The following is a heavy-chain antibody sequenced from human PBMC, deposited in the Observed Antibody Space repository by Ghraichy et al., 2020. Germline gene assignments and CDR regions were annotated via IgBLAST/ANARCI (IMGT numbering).Heavy chain of an antibody. V-gene: IGHV4-59*01. Sequence: SETLSLTCTVSGGSISTYYWSWIRQPPGKGLEWIGYFYYSGGTKNNPSLKSRVTISGDTSKNQFSLKLTSVTAADTAVYYCTRGGYYYEYWGQGNLVTVSS. CDR1: GGSISTYY. D-gene: IGHD3-22*01. CDR2: FYYSGGT. CDR3: TRGGYYYEY. J-gene: IGHJ4*02.